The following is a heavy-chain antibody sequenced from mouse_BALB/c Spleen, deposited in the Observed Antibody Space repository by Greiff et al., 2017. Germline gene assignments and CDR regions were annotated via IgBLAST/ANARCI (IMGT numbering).Heavy chain of an antibody. CDR1: GFNIKDTF. CDR2: IDHANGNT. V-gene: IGHV14-3*02. CDR3: ASYYGSSQPTFAY. J-gene: IGHJ3*01. D-gene: IGHD1-1*01. Sequence: VQLQQSGAELVKPGASVKLSCTASGFNIKDTFMHWVKQRPEQGLEWIGRIDHANGNTKYDPKFQGKATITADTSSNTAYLQLSSLTSEDTAVYYCASYYGSSQPTFAYWGQGTLVTVSA.